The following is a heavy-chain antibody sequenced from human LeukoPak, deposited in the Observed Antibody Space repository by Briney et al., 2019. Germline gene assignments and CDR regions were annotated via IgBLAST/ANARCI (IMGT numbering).Heavy chain of an antibody. CDR2: IRQDGSEK. CDR3: ARTLRPGGYFAYYYGMDV. V-gene: IGHV3-7*01. D-gene: IGHD1-26*01. J-gene: IGHJ6*02. Sequence: PGGSLRLSCAASGFTFSDHWMTWVRQAPGKGLEWVANIRQDGSEKYYVDSVKGRFTISRDEAKNSLYLQMTSLRAEDTAVYYCARTLRPGGYFAYYYGMDVWGQGTTVTVSS. CDR1: GFTFSDHW.